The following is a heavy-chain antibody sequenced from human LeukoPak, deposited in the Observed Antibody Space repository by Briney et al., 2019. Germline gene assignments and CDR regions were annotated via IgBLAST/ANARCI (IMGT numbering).Heavy chain of an antibody. J-gene: IGHJ4*02. D-gene: IGHD2-2*01. V-gene: IGHV3-7*01. Sequence: GGSLRLSCVASGFTLSGYWMSWVRRAPGKGLEWVANIKEDGNEKYYEDSVKGRFTISRDNSKNTLYLQMNSLRAEDTAVYYCAKDSTRGSSYFDYWGQGILVTVSS. CDR2: IKEDGNEK. CDR1: GFTLSGYW. CDR3: AKDSTRGSSYFDY.